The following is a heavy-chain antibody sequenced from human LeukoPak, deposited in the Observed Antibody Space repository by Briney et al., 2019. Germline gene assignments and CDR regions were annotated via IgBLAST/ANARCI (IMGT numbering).Heavy chain of an antibody. D-gene: IGHD3-3*01. CDR1: GGSISSYY. CDR3: ARVSGDYDFWSGYYQGNWFDP. CDR2: IYYSGST. J-gene: IGHJ5*02. Sequence: PSETLSLTCTVPGGSISSYYWSWIRQPPGKGLEWIGYIYYSGSTNYNPSLKSRVTISVDTSKNQFSLKLSSVTAADTAVYYCARVSGDYDFWSGYYQGNWFDPWGQGTLVTVSS. V-gene: IGHV4-59*01.